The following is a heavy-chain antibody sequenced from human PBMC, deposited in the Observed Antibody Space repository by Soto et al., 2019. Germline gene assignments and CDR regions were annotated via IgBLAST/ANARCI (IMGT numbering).Heavy chain of an antibody. D-gene: IGHD1-26*01. Sequence: EVQLVESGGGLVKPGGSLRLSCAASGFTFSNAWMNWVRQAPGKGLEWVGRIKSKTDGGTTDYAAPVKGRFTISRDDSKNTLYLQRNSLKTEDTAVYYGPASAGGATDYYDGMAVWGQGTTVTVSS. CDR2: IKSKTDGGTT. J-gene: IGHJ6*02. CDR3: PASAGGATDYYDGMAV. V-gene: IGHV3-15*07. CDR1: GFTFSNAW.